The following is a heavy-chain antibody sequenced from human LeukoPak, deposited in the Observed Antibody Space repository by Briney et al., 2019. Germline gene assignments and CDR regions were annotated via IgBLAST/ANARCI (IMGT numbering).Heavy chain of an antibody. D-gene: IGHD3-22*01. CDR2: ISYDGSNK. V-gene: IGHV3-30*18. J-gene: IGHJ4*02. CDR3: AKDSSDLVVVITPPFDY. CDR1: GFTFSSYG. Sequence: GGSLRLSCAASGFTFSSYGMHWVRQAPGKGLEWVAVISYDGSNKYYADSVKGRFTISRDNSKNTLYLQMNSLRAEDTAVYYCAKDSSDLVVVITPPFDYWGQGTLVTVSS.